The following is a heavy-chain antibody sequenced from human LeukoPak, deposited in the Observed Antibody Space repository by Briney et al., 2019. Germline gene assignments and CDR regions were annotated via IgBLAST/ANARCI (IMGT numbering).Heavy chain of an antibody. D-gene: IGHD2-2*01. J-gene: IGHJ3*02. CDR3: ARQRCSSTSCYRGGAFDI. V-gene: IGHV5-51*01. Sequence: GESLKISCKGSGYSFTSYWIGWVRQMPGKGLEWMLIIYPGDSYTRYSPSFQGQVTISADKSISTASLQWSSLTASDTAMYYCARQRCSSTSCYRGGAFDIWGQGTMVTVSS. CDR2: IYPGDSYT. CDR1: GYSFTSYW.